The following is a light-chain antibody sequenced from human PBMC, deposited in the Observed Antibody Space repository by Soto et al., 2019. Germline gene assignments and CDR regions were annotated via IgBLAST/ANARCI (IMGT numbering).Light chain of an antibody. CDR2: EVN. V-gene: IGLV2-23*02. CDR3: CPYAGTSYV. Sequence: QSVLTQPASVSGSPGQSITISCTGTSSDVGSYDAVSWYQHHPGKVPKLMIYEVNKRPSGVSYRFSGSKSGNTASLTISGLQAEDEADYYCCPYAGTSYVFGSGTKVTVL. CDR1: SSDVGSYDA. J-gene: IGLJ1*01.